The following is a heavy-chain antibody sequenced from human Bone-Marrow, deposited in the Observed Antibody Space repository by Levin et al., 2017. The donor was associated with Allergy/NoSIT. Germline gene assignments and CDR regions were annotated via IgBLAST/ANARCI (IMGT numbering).Heavy chain of an antibody. CDR3: ARGGRHILTGYYNSPFDY. D-gene: IGHD3-9*01. Sequence: GASVKVSCKASGYTFTSYAMNWVRQAPGQGLEWMGWINTNTGNPTYAQGFTGRFVFSLDTSVSTAYLQISSLKAEDTAVYYCARGGRHILTGYYNSPFDYWGQGTLVTVSS. CDR2: INTNTGNP. V-gene: IGHV7-4-1*02. J-gene: IGHJ4*02. CDR1: GYTFTSYA.